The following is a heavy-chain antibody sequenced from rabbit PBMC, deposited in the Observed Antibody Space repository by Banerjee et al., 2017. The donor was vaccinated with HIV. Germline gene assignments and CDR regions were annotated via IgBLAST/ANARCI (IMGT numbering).Heavy chain of an antibody. CDR1: GFDLRSYYK. J-gene: IGHJ4*01. Sequence: QEQLEESGGGLVKPEGSLKLSCTASGFDLRSYYKMCWVRQATGKVLEWIACINTSSGNPVYASWAKGRFTISKTAPTTGTLQTTILTAVATASYFCARDLAGFTGWNFGLWDPGTLGTV. CDR2: INTSSGNP. V-gene: IGHV1S45*01. D-gene: IGHD7-1*01. CDR3: ARDLAGFTGWNFGL.